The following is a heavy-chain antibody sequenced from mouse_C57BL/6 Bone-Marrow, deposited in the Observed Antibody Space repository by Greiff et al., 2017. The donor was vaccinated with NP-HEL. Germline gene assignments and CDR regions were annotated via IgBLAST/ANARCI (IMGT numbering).Heavy chain of an antibody. CDR2: IDPSDSET. Sequence: QVQLQQPGAELVRPVSSVKLSCKASGYTFTSYWMHWVKQRPIQGLEWIGNIDPSDSETHYNQKFKDKATLTVDKSSSTAYMQLSSLTSEDSAVYYCARGWLLGYAMDYWGQGTSVTVSS. V-gene: IGHV1-52*01. CDR3: ARGWLLGYAMDY. CDR1: GYTFTSYW. J-gene: IGHJ4*01. D-gene: IGHD2-3*01.